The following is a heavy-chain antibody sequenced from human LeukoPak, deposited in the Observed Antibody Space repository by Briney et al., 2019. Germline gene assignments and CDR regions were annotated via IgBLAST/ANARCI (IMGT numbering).Heavy chain of an antibody. V-gene: IGHV4-59*01. CDR3: ARHQRGNSDAFDI. D-gene: IGHD4-23*01. J-gene: IGHJ3*02. CDR2: IYYSGST. Sequence: PSETLSLTCTVSGVSISSYYWSWIRQPPGKGLEWIGYIYYSGSTNYNPSLKSRVTISVDTSKNQFSLKLSSVTAADAAVYYCARHQRGNSDAFDIWGQGTMVTVSS. CDR1: GVSISSYY.